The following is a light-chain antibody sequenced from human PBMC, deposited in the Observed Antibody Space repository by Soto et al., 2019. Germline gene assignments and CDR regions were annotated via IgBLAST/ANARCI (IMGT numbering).Light chain of an antibody. CDR1: QSINNW. Sequence: DIQMTQSPSTLSASVGDRVTITCRASQSINNWLVWYQQKPGKAPKVLIYKASSLESGVPSRFSGSGSRTEFTLTISSLHPDDFATYYCQQYNTYLAFGQGTKVEIK. V-gene: IGKV1-5*03. J-gene: IGKJ1*01. CDR3: QQYNTYLA. CDR2: KAS.